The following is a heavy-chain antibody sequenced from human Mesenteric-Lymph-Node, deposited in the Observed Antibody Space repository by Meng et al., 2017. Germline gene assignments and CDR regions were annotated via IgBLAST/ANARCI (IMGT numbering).Heavy chain of an antibody. J-gene: IGHJ4*02. V-gene: IGHV1-2*06. CDR1: GYTFTVYY. Sequence: QVQLVQSGAEVQKPGASVKVSCKASGYTFTVYYMHWVRQAPGQGLEWMGRINPHTGGINYAQEFQGRVAMTRDTSISTAYMELSRLRTDETAVYYCAKIGSNHQFDLWGQGTLVTV. CDR2: INPHTGGI. D-gene: IGHD4-11*01. CDR3: AKIGSNHQFDL.